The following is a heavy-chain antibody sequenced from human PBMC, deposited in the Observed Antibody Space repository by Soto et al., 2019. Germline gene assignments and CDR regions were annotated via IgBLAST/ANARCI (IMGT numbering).Heavy chain of an antibody. CDR1: GGSFSGYY. D-gene: IGHD2-15*01. V-gene: IGHV4-34*01. Sequence: QVQLQQWGAGLLKPSETLSLTCAVYGGSFSGYYWSWIRQPPGKGLEWIGEINHSGSTNYNPSLKSRVTISVDTSKNQFSLKLSSVTAADTAVYYCAGRCSGCSCHLNWFDPWGQGTLVTVSS. CDR3: AGRCSGCSCHLNWFDP. CDR2: INHSGST. J-gene: IGHJ5*02.